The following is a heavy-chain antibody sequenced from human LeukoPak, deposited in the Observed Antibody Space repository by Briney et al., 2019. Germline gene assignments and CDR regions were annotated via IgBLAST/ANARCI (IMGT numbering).Heavy chain of an antibody. J-gene: IGHJ4*02. Sequence: PGGSLRLSCAASGFTFSSYWMSWVRQAPGKGLEWVANIKQDGSEKYYVDSVKGRFTISRDNAKNSLYLQMNSLRAEDTAVYYCASLYDILTGYSTDYWGQGTLVTVSS. CDR3: ASLYDILTGYSTDY. CDR1: GFTFSSYW. D-gene: IGHD3-9*01. CDR2: IKQDGSEK. V-gene: IGHV3-7*03.